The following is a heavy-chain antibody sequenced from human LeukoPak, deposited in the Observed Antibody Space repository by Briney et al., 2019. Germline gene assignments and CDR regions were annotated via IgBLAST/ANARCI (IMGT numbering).Heavy chain of an antibody. CDR1: GFTFSSYG. J-gene: IGHJ4*02. CDR3: ARDMAYYYDSSGLDFDY. CDR2: ISSSSSYI. V-gene: IGHV3-21*01. D-gene: IGHD3-22*01. Sequence: PGGSLRLSCAASGFTFSSYGMNWVRQAPGKGLEWVSSISSSSSYIYYADSVKGRFTISRDNAKNSLYLQMNSLRAEDTAVYYCARDMAYYYDSSGLDFDYWGQGTLVTVSS.